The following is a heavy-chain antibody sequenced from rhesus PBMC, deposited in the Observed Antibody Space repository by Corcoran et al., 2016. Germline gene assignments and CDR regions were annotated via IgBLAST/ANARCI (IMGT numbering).Heavy chain of an antibody. CDR3: ARVVVVSATPLFFEY. Sequence: QVQLQESGPGLVKPLETLSLTCAVSGGSISSNYWSWIRQPPGKGLEWIGYIDGSGSRTKYNPSLKSRVTLSVDTSKNQCALKMSSVTAADTAVYYCARVVVVSATPLFFEYWGQGVLVTVSS. J-gene: IGHJ4*01. CDR2: IDGSGSRT. D-gene: IGHD2-39*01. CDR1: GGSISSNY. V-gene: IGHV4S11*01.